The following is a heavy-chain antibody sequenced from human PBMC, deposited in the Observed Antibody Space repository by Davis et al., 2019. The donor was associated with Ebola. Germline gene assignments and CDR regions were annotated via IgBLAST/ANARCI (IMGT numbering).Heavy chain of an antibody. Sequence: AASVTVSCKASGYTFTSYDINWVRQATGQGLEWMGWMNPNSGNTGYAQKFQGRVTMTRNTSISTAYMELSSLRSEDTAVYYCARVVRTVVLSRTTEYYFDYWGQGTLVTVSS. CDR2: MNPNSGNT. CDR3: ARVVRTVVLSRTTEYYFDY. V-gene: IGHV1-8*01. D-gene: IGHD4-23*01. CDR1: GYTFTSYD. J-gene: IGHJ4*02.